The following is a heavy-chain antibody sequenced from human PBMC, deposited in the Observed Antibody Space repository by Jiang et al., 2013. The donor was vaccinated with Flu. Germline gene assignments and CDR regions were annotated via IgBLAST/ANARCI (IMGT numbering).Heavy chain of an antibody. CDR3: ARDQSVGATDYYYYYGMDV. Sequence: CGAEVKKPGSSVKVSCKASGGTFSSYAISWVRQAPGQGLEWMGGIIPILGIANYAQKFQGRVTITADKSTSTAYMELSSLRSEDTAVYYCARDQSVGATDYYYYYGMDVWGQGTTVTVSS. CDR1: GGTFSSYA. D-gene: IGHD1-26*01. V-gene: IGHV1-69*04. J-gene: IGHJ6*02. CDR2: IIPILGIA.